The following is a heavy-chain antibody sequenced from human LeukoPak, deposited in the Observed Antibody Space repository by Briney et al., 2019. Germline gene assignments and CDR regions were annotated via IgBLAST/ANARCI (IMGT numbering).Heavy chain of an antibody. CDR3: GGYISNWYKTIDY. J-gene: IGHJ4*02. CDR2: IYYSGST. Sequence: SETLSLTCTVSGASFSSSTYYWGSIRQPPGKGLEWIGSIYYSGSTYYNPSLKSRVTMSVDTSKNQFSLKLSSVTAADTAGETCGGYISNWYKTIDYWGQGTLVTVSS. D-gene: IGHD6-13*01. V-gene: IGHV4-39*01. CDR1: GASFSSSTYY.